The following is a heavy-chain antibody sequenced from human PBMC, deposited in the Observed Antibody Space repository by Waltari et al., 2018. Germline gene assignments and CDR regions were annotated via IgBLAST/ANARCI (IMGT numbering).Heavy chain of an antibody. D-gene: IGHD3-3*01. Sequence: VLLLESGGGSVQPGGSLRRACTGSAFTLRSSALLCGGSAPGKGLEWVSAISGSGTNSYYVDSVKGRFTFSRDNSKNTLYLQMNSLRADDTAVYYCAKNHANGQPYYDSWGQGTLVIVSS. CDR1: AFTLRSSA. CDR3: AKNHANGQPYYDS. J-gene: IGHJ5*02. V-gene: IGHV3-23*01. CDR2: ISGSGTNS.